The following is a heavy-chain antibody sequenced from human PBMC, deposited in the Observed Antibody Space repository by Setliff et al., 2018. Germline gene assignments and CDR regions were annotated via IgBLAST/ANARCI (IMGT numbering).Heavy chain of an antibody. V-gene: IGHV1-69*13. Sequence: GASVKVSCKASGGTFSSYAISWVRQAPGQGLEWMGGIIPIFGTANYAQKFQGRVTITADESTSTAYMELSSLRSEDTAVYYCARDRREAFDIWGQGTMVTVSS. CDR1: GGTFSSYA. CDR3: ARDRREAFDI. J-gene: IGHJ3*02. CDR2: IIPIFGTA.